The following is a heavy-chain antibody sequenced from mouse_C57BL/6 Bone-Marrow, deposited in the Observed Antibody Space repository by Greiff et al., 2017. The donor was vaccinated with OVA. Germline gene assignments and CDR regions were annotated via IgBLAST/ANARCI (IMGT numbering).Heavy chain of an antibody. Sequence: QVQLQQSGAELVRPGASVKLSCKASGYSFTDYYINWVKQRPGQGLEWIAMIYPGSDNIYYNEKFKDKATLTADKSSSTAYMQLSSLTSEDSAVDFGARSGLWAHWYFDVWGTGTTVTVSS. CDR1: GYSFTDYY. CDR3: ARSGLWAHWYFDV. CDR2: IYPGSDNI. D-gene: IGHD1-1*02. V-gene: IGHV1-76*01. J-gene: IGHJ1*03.